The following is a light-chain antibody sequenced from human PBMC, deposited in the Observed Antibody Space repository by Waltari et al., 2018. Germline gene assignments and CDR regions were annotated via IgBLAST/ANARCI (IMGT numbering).Light chain of an antibody. Sequence: QTVVTQEPSLSVSPGGTVTLTCALSSGSLSTTSYASWYHQRPGQTPRTLVYKAYSRSSGVPDRFSGSILGNKAALIITGAQADDEAVYYCLLYMGSGIWVFGGGTKLTVL. J-gene: IGLJ3*02. CDR2: KAY. V-gene: IGLV8-61*01. CDR3: LLYMGSGIWV. CDR1: SGSLSTTSY.